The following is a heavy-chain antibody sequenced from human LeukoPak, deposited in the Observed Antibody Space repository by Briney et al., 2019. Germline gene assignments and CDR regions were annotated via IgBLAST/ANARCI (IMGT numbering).Heavy chain of an antibody. D-gene: IGHD3-9*01. CDR1: GITFSNYW. CDR2: ISGSGGST. Sequence: GGSLRLSCAASGITFSNYWMHWVRQAPGKGLEWVSGISGSGGSTYYADSVKGRFTISRDNSKNTLYLQMNSLRAEDTALYYCASDILTGYYGAYFDYWGQGTLVTVSS. J-gene: IGHJ4*02. CDR3: ASDILTGYYGAYFDY. V-gene: IGHV3-23*01.